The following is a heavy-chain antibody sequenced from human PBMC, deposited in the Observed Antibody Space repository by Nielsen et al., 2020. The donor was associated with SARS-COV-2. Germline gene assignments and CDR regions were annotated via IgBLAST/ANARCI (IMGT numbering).Heavy chain of an antibody. D-gene: IGHD6-19*01. CDR1: GYTFSNFG. V-gene: IGHV1-18*01. J-gene: IGHJ4*02. Sequence: ASVKVSCKASGYTFSNFGLSWVRQAPGRGLEWIGWISGFNGNTNYLQKFKGRVTMTTHSSTGTVYMELRSLRADDTAIYYCARWRTYGNGWDFWGQGTLVNVSS. CDR2: ISGFNGNT. CDR3: ARWRTYGNGWDF.